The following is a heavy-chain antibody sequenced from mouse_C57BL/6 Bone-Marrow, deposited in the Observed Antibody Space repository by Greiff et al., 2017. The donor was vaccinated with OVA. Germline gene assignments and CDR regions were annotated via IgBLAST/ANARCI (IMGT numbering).Heavy chain of an antibody. Sequence: VQLQQSGAELVKPGASVKVSCKASGYTFTSYWMQWVKQRPGQGLEWIGEIDPSDSYTNYNQKFKGKATLTAGKSSSTAYMQLSSLTSEDSAVYFCARGGYGSSYEWFAYWGQGTLVTVSA. V-gene: IGHV1-50*01. J-gene: IGHJ3*01. D-gene: IGHD1-1*01. CDR2: IDPSDSYT. CDR1: GYTFTSYW. CDR3: ARGGYGSSYEWFAY.